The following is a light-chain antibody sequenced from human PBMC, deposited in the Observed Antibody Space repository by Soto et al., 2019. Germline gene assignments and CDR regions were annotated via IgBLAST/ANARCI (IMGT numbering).Light chain of an antibody. Sequence: QSALTQPASVSGSPGQSITISCTGTSSDVGSYNLVSWYQHHPGKAPKLMIYEVNKRPSGVSNRFSGSKSGNTASLTISGFQAEDEADYYCCSYAGSSSYGFGTGTKVTVL. J-gene: IGLJ1*01. V-gene: IGLV2-23*02. CDR3: CSYAGSSSYG. CDR1: SSDVGSYNL. CDR2: EVN.